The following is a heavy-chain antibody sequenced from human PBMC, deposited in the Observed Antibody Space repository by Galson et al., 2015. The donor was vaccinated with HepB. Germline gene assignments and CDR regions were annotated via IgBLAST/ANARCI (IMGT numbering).Heavy chain of an antibody. V-gene: IGHV1-3*01. CDR1: GYTFTSYA. CDR2: INAGNGNT. Sequence: SVKVSCKASGYTFTSYAMHWVRQAPGQRLEWMGWINAGNGNTKYSQKFQGRVTITRDTSASTAYMELSSLRSEDTAVYYCARDTTLLRSIAVAGLFDYWGQGTLVTVSS. CDR3: ARDTTLLRSIAVAGLFDY. D-gene: IGHD6-19*01. J-gene: IGHJ4*02.